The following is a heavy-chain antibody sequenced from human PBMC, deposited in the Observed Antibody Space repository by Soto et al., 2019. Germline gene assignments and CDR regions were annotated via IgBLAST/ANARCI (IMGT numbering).Heavy chain of an antibody. CDR1: GYTFTSYA. Sequence: GASVKVSCKASGYTFTSYAMHWVRQAPGQRLEWMGWINAGNGNTKYSQKFQGRVTITRDTSASTAYMELSSLRSEDTAVYYCARESSTSNYYYYGMDVWGQGTTVTVSS. D-gene: IGHD2-2*01. V-gene: IGHV1-3*01. CDR2: INAGNGNT. J-gene: IGHJ6*02. CDR3: ARESSTSNYYYYGMDV.